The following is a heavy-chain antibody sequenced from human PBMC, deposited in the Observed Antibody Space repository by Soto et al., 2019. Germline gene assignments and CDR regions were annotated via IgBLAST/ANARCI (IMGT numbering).Heavy chain of an antibody. CDR1: GFTFSSYS. CDR3: ASDLDYGDYYYYGMVV. J-gene: IGHJ6*02. D-gene: IGHD4-17*01. Sequence: GGSLRLSCAASGFTFSSYSMNWVRQAPGKGLEWVSSISSSSSYIYYADSVKGRFTISRDNAKNSLYLQMNRLRAEDTAVYYCASDLDYGDYYYYGMVVWGQGTSVTVSS. CDR2: ISSSSSYI. V-gene: IGHV3-21*01.